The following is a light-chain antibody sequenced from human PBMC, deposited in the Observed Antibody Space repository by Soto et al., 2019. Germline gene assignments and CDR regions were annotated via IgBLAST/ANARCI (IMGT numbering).Light chain of an antibody. J-gene: IGKJ2*01. CDR2: GAS. CDR3: QQYNNWPPYT. Sequence: EMVMTQSPATLSVSPGETATLSCRASQSISSKLAWYQQKLGQAPRLLIYGASTRATSIPARFSGSESGTEFTLTISSLQSEDFAVYYCQQYNNWPPYTFGQGTKLEIK. V-gene: IGKV3-15*01. CDR1: QSISSK.